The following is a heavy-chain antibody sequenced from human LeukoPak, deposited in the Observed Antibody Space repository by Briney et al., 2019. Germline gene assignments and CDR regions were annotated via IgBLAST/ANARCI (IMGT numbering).Heavy chain of an antibody. CDR2: INHSGST. D-gene: IGHD3-10*01. CDR3: ASLGYYYGSGSPLVPYYYYRMDV. V-gene: IGHV4-34*01. J-gene: IGHJ6*02. Sequence: PSETLSLTCAVYGGSFSGYYWSWIRQPPGKGLEWIGEINHSGSTNYNPSLKSRVTISVDTSKNQFSLKLSSVTAADTAVYYCASLGYYYGSGSPLVPYYYYRMDVWGQGTTVTVSS. CDR1: GGSFSGYY.